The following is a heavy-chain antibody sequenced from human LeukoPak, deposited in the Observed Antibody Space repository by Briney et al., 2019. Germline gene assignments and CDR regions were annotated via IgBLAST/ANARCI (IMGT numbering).Heavy chain of an antibody. V-gene: IGHV3-23*01. CDR1: GFTFSSYA. D-gene: IGHD2-15*01. J-gene: IGHJ6*03. CDR2: ISGSGGST. CDR3: AKEGCSGGSCYSGGYYYYMDV. Sequence: GGSLRLSCAASGFTFSSYAMSWVRQAPGKGLEWVSAISGSGGSTYYADSVKGRFTISRDNSKNTLYLQMNSLRAEDTAVYYCAKEGCSGGSCYSGGYYYYMDVWGKGPRSPSP.